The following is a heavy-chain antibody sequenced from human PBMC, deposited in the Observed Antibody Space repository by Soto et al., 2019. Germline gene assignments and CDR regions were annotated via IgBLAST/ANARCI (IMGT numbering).Heavy chain of an antibody. J-gene: IGHJ4*02. V-gene: IGHV3-33*01. CDR2: IWHDGINQ. Sequence: QVQLVESGGGVFQPGSSRRLSCAASRFTFRNYGMHWVRQAPGKGLEGWAVIWHDGINQYYTDFVKGRFSISRDNSKNTLYLQMNSLRDDDTGIYYCARQTPSAYGDYACPDYWGQGTLVSVSS. CDR1: RFTFRNYG. CDR3: ARQTPSAYGDYACPDY. D-gene: IGHD4-17*01.